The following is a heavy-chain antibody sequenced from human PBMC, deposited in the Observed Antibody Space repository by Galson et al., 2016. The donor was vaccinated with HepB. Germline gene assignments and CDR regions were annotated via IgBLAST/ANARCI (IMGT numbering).Heavy chain of an antibody. Sequence: SLRLSCAASGFIFSSYSMNWVRQAPGKGLEWVALIRSDGGISYYADSVKGRFTISRDNSKNTLDLQMNSLRPEDTAVYYCARGVGYGDYTFDVWGQGTMVIVSS. CDR3: ARGVGYGDYTFDV. D-gene: IGHD4-17*01. CDR1: GFIFSSYS. J-gene: IGHJ3*01. CDR2: IRSDGGIS. V-gene: IGHV3-33*08.